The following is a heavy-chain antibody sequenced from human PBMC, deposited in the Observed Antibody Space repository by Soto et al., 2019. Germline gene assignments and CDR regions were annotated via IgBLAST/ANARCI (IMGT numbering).Heavy chain of an antibody. V-gene: IGHV4-4*07. CDR3: ARGQRFSDWFDP. Sequence: AETLSLTYTVSGGAINSYYWTWIRQPAGKGLEWIGRIYSSGSTKYNPSLQSRVTMSLDTSKNQFSLRLTSVTAADTAVYYCARGQRFSDWFDPWGQGTLVTVS. D-gene: IGHD3-3*01. J-gene: IGHJ5*02. CDR1: GGAINSYY. CDR2: IYSSGST.